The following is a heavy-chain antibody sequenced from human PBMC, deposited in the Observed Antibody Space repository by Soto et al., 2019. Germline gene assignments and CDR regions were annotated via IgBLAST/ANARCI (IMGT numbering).Heavy chain of an antibody. D-gene: IGHD3-22*01. CDR1: GGSISSGDYY. J-gene: IGHJ4*02. V-gene: IGHV4-30-4*01. CDR3: ARVDSSGYQPFDY. Sequence: QVQLQESGPGLVKPSQILSLTCTVSGGSISSGDYYWSWIRQPPGKGLEWIGYIYYSGSTYYNPSLKSRVTISVDTSKNQFSLKLSSVTAADTAVYYCARVDSSGYQPFDYWGQGTLVTVSS. CDR2: IYYSGST.